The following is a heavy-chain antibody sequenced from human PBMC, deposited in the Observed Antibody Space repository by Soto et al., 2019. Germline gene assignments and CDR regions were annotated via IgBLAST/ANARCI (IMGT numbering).Heavy chain of an antibody. CDR3: ARDGDVNTGFGKDY. J-gene: IGHJ4*02. CDR2: IWHDGGNN. Sequence: GESLRLSCPASGFTLSSYVMHWVRQAPGKGLEWVAFIWHDGGNNFYAESVKGRFTISRDNSKNTLYLQMTSLSAEDTAMYYCARDGDVNTGFGKDYWGQGTLVTVSS. CDR1: GFTLSSYV. V-gene: IGHV3-33*01. D-gene: IGHD3-16*01.